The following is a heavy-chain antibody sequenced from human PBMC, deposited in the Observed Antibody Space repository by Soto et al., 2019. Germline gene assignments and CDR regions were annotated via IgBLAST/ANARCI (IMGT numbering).Heavy chain of an antibody. J-gene: IGHJ4*02. Sequence: QLQLQESGPGLVKPSETLSLTCSVSDDSINSDKYYWGWIRQPPGKGLEWLGRIYYRGNAYYNPSLQTRATISLAKSQSPFTLKRNSVTSADSAVYFWARLDGLATISYYFDFWGQGALATVSS. D-gene: IGHD3-9*01. CDR2: IYYRGNA. V-gene: IGHV4-39*01. CDR3: ARLDGLATISYYFDF. CDR1: DDSINSDKYY.